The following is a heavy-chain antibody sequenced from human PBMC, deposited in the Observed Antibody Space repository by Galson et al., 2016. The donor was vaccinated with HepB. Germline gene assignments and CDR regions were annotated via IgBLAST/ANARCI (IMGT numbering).Heavy chain of an antibody. CDR2: ISWNSGSI. CDR1: GFTFYDYA. V-gene: IGHV3-9*01. Sequence: SLRLSCAASGFTFYDYAMHWVRQAPGKGLEWVSGISWNSGSIGYADSVKGRFTISSDNAKNSLYLQMNSLRAEDTALYYCARALRDDFWRGYYSGNLYYYGMDVWGQGTTVTVS. J-gene: IGHJ6*02. CDR3: ARALRDDFWRGYYSGNLYYYGMDV. D-gene: IGHD3-3*01.